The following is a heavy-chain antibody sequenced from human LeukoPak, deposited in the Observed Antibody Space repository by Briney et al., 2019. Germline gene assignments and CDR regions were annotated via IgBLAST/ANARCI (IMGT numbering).Heavy chain of an antibody. CDR2: ISGYNGNT. J-gene: IGHJ4*02. Sequence: GSSVKVSCKASGGTFSSYAISWVRQAPGQGLEWMGGISGYNGNTNYAQKLQARVTMTTDTSTSTAYMELRSLRSDDTAVYYCARADHRLGEGFDYWGQGTLVTVSS. D-gene: IGHD3-16*01. CDR1: GGTFSSYA. V-gene: IGHV1-18*01. CDR3: ARADHRLGEGFDY.